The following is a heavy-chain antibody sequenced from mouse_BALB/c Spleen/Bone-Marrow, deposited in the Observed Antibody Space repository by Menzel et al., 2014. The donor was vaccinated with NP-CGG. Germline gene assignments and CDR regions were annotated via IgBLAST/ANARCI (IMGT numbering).Heavy chain of an antibody. D-gene: IGHD1-2*01. CDR2: IDPANGDT. V-gene: IGHV14-3*02. J-gene: IGHJ2*01. Sequence: EVQGVESGAELVKPGASVKLSCTASGFNIKDTYMHWVKQRPEQGLGWIGRIDPANGDTKYDPKFQGKATITADTSSNTAYLQLSSLTSEDTAVYYCARDYGPFDYWGQGTTLTVSS. CDR1: GFNIKDTY. CDR3: ARDYGPFDY.